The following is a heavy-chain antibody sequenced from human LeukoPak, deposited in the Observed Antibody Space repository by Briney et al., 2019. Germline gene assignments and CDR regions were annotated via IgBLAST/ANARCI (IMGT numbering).Heavy chain of an antibody. J-gene: IGHJ3*01. V-gene: IGHV3-74*01. D-gene: IGHD5-24*01. CDR3: AREVEMVSDAFDV. CDR1: GFTFSYYW. CDR2: INRDGSST. Sequence: GGSLRLSGAASGFTFSYYWMHWVRQAPGKGLVWVSRINRDGSSTSYADFVEGRFPISRDNAKNTLYLQMHSLRAEDTAVYYCAREVEMVSDAFDVWGQGTMVSVFS.